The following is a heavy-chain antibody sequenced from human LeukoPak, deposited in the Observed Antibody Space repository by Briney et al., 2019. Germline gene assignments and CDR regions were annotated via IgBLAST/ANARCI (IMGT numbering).Heavy chain of an antibody. Sequence: SQTLSLTCAISGDSVSSNSAAWNWIRQSPSRGLEWLGRTYYRSKWYNDYAVSVKSRITINPDTSKNQFSLQLNSVTPEDTAVYYCARGYCSSTSCYVYYYGMDVWGQGTTVTVSS. CDR1: GDSVSSNSAA. J-gene: IGHJ6*02. D-gene: IGHD2-2*01. CDR2: TYYRSKWYN. V-gene: IGHV6-1*01. CDR3: ARGYCSSTSCYVYYYGMDV.